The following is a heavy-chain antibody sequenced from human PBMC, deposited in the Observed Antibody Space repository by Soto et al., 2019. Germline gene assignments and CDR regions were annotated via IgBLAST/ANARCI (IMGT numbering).Heavy chain of an antibody. Sequence: ASVKVSCKASGYTFTSYAMHWVRQAPGQRLEWMGWINAGNGNTKYSQKFQGRVTITRDTSASTAYMELSSLRSEDTAVYYCARDRVIAAAGLSNWFDPWGQGTLVTVSS. V-gene: IGHV1-3*01. J-gene: IGHJ5*02. CDR3: ARDRVIAAAGLSNWFDP. D-gene: IGHD6-13*01. CDR2: INAGNGNT. CDR1: GYTFTSYA.